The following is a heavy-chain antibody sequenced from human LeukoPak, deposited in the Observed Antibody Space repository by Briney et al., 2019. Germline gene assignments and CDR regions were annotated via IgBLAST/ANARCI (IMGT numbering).Heavy chain of an antibody. CDR2: ISAYNGNT. CDR3: ARVSPDSSGWFVPFDY. V-gene: IGHV1-18*01. J-gene: IGHJ4*02. Sequence: ASVKVSCKASGYTFTSYGISWVRQAPGQGLEWMGWISAYNGNTNYAQKLQGRVTMTTDTSTSTAYMELRSLRSDDTAVYYCARVSPDSSGWFVPFDYWGQGTLVTVSS. D-gene: IGHD6-19*01. CDR1: GYTFTSYG.